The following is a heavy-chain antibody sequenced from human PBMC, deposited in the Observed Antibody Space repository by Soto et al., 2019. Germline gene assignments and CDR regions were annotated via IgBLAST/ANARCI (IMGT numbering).Heavy chain of an antibody. CDR1: GYTFTSYG. CDR2: IIPIFGTA. J-gene: IGHJ6*01. D-gene: IGHD2-21*02. CDR3: ARDGYCGGDCYPGHYYGMDV. V-gene: IGHV1-69*13. Sequence: SVKVSCKASGYTFTSYGISWVRQAPGQGLEWMGGIIPIFGTANYAQKFQGRVTITADESTSTAYMELSSLRSEDTAVYYCARDGYCGGDCYPGHYYGMDVWGQGTTVTVSS.